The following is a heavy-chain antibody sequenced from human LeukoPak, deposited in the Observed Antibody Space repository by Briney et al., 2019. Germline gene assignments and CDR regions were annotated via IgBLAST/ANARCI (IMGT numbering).Heavy chain of an antibody. CDR3: ARARYCSGGSCLKHYYYYMDV. J-gene: IGHJ6*03. CDR1: GGTFSSYA. V-gene: IGHV1-8*03. D-gene: IGHD2-15*01. Sequence: GASVKVSCKASGGTFSSYAISWVRQAPGQGLEWMGWMNPNSGNTGYAQKFQGRVTITRNTSISTAYMELSSLRSEDTAVYYCARARYCSGGSCLKHYYYYMDVWGKGTTVTISS. CDR2: MNPNSGNT.